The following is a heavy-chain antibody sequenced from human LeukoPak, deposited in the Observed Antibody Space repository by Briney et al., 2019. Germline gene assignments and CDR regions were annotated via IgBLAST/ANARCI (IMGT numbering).Heavy chain of an antibody. CDR1: GFTFSSYE. CDR2: ISSSGSTI. CDR3: ARLVGATPSDY. J-gene: IGHJ4*02. D-gene: IGHD1-26*01. V-gene: IGHV3-48*03. Sequence: GGSLRPSCAASGFTFSSYEMNWVRQAPGKGLEWVSYISSSGSTIYYADSVKGRFTISRDNAKNSLYLQMNSLRAEDTAVYYCARLVGATPSDYWGQGALVTVSS.